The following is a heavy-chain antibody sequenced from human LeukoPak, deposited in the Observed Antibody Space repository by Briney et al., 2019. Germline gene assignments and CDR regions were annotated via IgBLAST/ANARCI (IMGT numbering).Heavy chain of an antibody. V-gene: IGHV4-34*01. J-gene: IGHJ4*02. D-gene: IGHD4-17*01. CDR1: GGSFSGYY. Sequence: SETLSLTCAVYGGSFSGYYWSWIRQPPGKGLEWIGEINHSGSTNYNPSLKSRVTISVDTSKNQFSLKLSSVTAADTAVYYCARGYGPTFDYWGQGTLVTVPS. CDR2: INHSGST. CDR3: ARGYGPTFDY.